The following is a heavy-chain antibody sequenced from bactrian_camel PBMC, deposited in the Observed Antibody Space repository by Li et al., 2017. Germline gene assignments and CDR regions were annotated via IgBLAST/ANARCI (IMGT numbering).Heavy chain of an antibody. J-gene: IGHJ4*01. D-gene: IGHD5*01. CDR2: IDRQGSI. V-gene: IGHV3S53*01. Sequence: HAQLVESGGGSVQAGGSLRLSCAASGFFVSDYCMAWFRQAPGMEREGVAAIDRQGSIDYADAVKGRFTISKGNVKNTLYLQMDSLKPEDTAMYYCAADRPGLWRGSHGLNPGEYTKWGQGTQVTVS. CDR1: GFFVSDYC. CDR3: AADRPGLWRGSHGLNPGEYTK.